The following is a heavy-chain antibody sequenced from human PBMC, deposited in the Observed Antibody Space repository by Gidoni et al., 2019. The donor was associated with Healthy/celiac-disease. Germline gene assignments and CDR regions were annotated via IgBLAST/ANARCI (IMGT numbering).Heavy chain of an antibody. CDR2: ISYDGSNK. Sequence: QVPLVESGGGLVPPGRSLRLSCAASGFTFSSYGMHWVRQAPGKGLEWVAVISYDGSNKYYADSGKGRFTISRDNSKNTLYLQMNSLRAEDTAVYYCARIVPPKDVWGKGTTVTVSS. J-gene: IGHJ6*04. CDR1: GFTFSSYG. V-gene: IGHV3-30*03. CDR3: ARIVPPKDV. D-gene: IGHD3-16*02.